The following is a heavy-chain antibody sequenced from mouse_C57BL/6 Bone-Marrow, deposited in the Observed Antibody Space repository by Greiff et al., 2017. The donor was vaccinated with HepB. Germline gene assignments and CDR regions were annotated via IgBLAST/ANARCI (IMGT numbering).Heavy chain of an antibody. CDR2: IDPENGDT. Sequence: VQLQQSGAELVRPGASVKLSCTASGFNIKDDYMHWVKQRPEQGLEWIGWIDPENGDTEYASKFQGMATITADTSSNTAYLQLSSLTSEDTAVYYCTTDYYGSSYGYWGQGTTLTVSS. V-gene: IGHV14-4*01. CDR1: GFNIKDDY. D-gene: IGHD1-1*01. CDR3: TTDYYGSSYGY. J-gene: IGHJ2*01.